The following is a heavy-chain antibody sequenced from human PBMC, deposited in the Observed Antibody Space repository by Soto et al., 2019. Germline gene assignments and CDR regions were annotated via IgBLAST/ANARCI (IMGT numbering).Heavy chain of an antibody. V-gene: IGHV3-7*05. CDR1: GFIFSNFW. Sequence: EVHLVESGGGLVQPGGSLRLSCAASGFIFSNFWMSWVRQAPGKGLEWVANIKEDGSEKYHVDSVKGRFTISRDNVKNLMYPQMDSLRAEDTAVYKCVRGGSHSFDYCGQGTLVTVSS. J-gene: IGHJ4*02. CDR2: IKEDGSEK. D-gene: IGHD1-26*01. CDR3: VRGGSHSFDY.